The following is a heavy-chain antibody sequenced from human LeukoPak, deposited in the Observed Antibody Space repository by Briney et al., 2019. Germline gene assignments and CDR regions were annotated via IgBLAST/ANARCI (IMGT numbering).Heavy chain of an antibody. CDR1: GFTFSSHG. CDR3: AKSRAADTTLLFDY. D-gene: IGHD6-13*01. Sequence: QPGRSLRLSCGASGFTFSSHGMHWVRQAPGEGLEWVSIISYDAGYKYYADSVKGRFTISRDNSKNTLYLQMNSLRAEDTAVYYCAKSRAADTTLLFDYWGQGTLVTVSS. V-gene: IGHV3-30*18. CDR2: ISYDAGYK. J-gene: IGHJ4*02.